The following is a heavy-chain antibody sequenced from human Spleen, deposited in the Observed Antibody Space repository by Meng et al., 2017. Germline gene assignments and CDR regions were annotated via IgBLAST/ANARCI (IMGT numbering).Heavy chain of an antibody. CDR1: GGSISTGSFY. V-gene: IGHV4-39*07. CDR3: ARFSVVVVAATGSYFDY. CDR2: IYYSGST. J-gene: IGHJ4*02. Sequence: PEACPCRLHPAEPLSLPSTIPGGSISTGSFYCGWIRQPPGKGLEWIGSIYYSGSTYYNPSLKSRVTISLDMSRNQFSLKLTSVTAADTAVYYCARFSVVVVAATGSYFDYWGQGTLVTVPS. D-gene: IGHD2-15*01.